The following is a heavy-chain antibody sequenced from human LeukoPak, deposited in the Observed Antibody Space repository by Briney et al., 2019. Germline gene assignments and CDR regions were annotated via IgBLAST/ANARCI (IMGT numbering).Heavy chain of an antibody. J-gene: IGHJ4*02. CDR2: IVVGSGNT. D-gene: IGHD5-18*01. CDR3: AADFQDTAVVTNY. Sequence: GASVKVSCKASGFTFTSSAVQWVRQARGQRLEWIGWIVVGSGNTNYAQKFQERVTITRDMSTSTAYMELSSLRSVDTAVYYCAADFQDTAVVTNYWGQGTLVTVSS. CDR1: GFTFTSSA. V-gene: IGHV1-58*01.